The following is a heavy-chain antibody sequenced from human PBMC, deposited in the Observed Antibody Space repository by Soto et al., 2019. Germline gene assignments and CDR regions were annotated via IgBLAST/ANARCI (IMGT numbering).Heavy chain of an antibody. D-gene: IGHD2-2*01. J-gene: IGHJ4*02. CDR1: GFTFSTYA. CDR3: AKDKGGRYCSRTSCLYSFDY. V-gene: IGHV3-23*01. Sequence: EVQLLESGGGLVQPGGSLRLSCTASGFTFSTYAMSWVRQAPGKGLAWVSTISDRGSTYYADSVKGRFPISRDNSKNTRYLEMNSLRAEDTAVYYCAKDKGGRYCSRTSCLYSFDYWGQGTLVTVSS. CDR2: ISDRGST.